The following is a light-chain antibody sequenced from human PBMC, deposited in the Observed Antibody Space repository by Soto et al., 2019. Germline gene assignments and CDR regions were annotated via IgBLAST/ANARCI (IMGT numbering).Light chain of an antibody. V-gene: IGKV3-20*01. CDR1: QSVSNNY. Sequence: EIVLTPYPGTLYLSPGERATLSCRASQSVSNNYLAWYQQKPGQAPRLLIYGASNRATGIPDRFSGSGSGTDFTLTISTLETEDFAVYYCQRYGSSGTFGQGTKVEIK. J-gene: IGKJ1*01. CDR2: GAS. CDR3: QRYGSSGT.